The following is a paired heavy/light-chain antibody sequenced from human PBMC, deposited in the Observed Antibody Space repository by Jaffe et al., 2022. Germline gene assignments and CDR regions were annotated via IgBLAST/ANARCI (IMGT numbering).Light chain of an antibody. CDR2: AAS. CDR3: QQSYSTLPT. Sequence: DIQMTQSPSSLSASVGDRVTITCRASQSISSYLNWYQQKPGKAPKLLIYAASSLQSGVPSRFSGSGSGTDFTLTISSLQPEDFATYYCQQSYSTLPTFGPGTKVDIK. V-gene: IGKV1-39*01. CDR1: QSISSY. J-gene: IGKJ3*01.
Heavy chain of an antibody. J-gene: IGHJ3*02. CDR1: GYSISSGYY. V-gene: IGHV4-38-2*01. Sequence: QVQLQESGPGLVKPSETLSLTCAVSGYSISSGYYWGWIRQPPGKGLEWIGSIYHSGSTYYNPSLKSRVTISVDTSKNQFSLKLSSVTAADTAVYYCARVRGYSSSWGVVDAFDIWGQGTMVTVSS. D-gene: IGHD6-13*01. CDR3: ARVRGYSSSWGVVDAFDI. CDR2: IYHSGST.